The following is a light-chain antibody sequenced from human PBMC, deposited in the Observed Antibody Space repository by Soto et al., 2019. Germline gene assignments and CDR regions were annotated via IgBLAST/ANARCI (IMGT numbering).Light chain of an antibody. Sequence: DIQMPQSPSSLSASVGDRVTITCQASQDINNYLNWYQQKPGKAPKLLIYDASNLETGVPSRFSGSGSGTDFTFTISSLQPEDIATYYCPQYDNLPLTFGGGTKVEIK. J-gene: IGKJ4*01. V-gene: IGKV1-33*01. CDR2: DAS. CDR1: QDINNY. CDR3: PQYDNLPLT.